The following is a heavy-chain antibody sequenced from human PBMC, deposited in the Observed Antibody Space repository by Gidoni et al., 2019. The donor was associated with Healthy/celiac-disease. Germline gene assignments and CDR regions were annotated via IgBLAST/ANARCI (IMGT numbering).Heavy chain of an antibody. CDR1: GYSFNSYW. V-gene: IGHV5-51*01. CDR3: ARLYEGLYSSGRDIYCFDY. D-gene: IGHD6-19*01. CDR2: IYPGNSDT. Sequence: EVQLVQSGAEVKKPGESLKISCKGSGYSFNSYWIGWVRKMPGKGLEWMGIIYPGNSDTRYSPSFQGQVTISADKSISTAYLQWSSLKASDTAMYYCARLYEGLYSSGRDIYCFDYWGQGTLVTVSS. J-gene: IGHJ4*02.